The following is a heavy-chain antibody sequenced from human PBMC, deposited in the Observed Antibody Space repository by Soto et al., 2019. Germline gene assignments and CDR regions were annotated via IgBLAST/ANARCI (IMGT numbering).Heavy chain of an antibody. CDR2: ISSSSSYI. Sequence: GGVLRLSCAASGFTFSDYCMSWVRQAPGKGLEWVSSISSSSSYIYYADSVKGRFTISRDNAKNSLYLQMNSLRAEDTAVYYCARDYRGSGGPWGQGTLVTVSS. D-gene: IGHD3-10*01. CDR1: GFTFSDYC. V-gene: IGHV3-21*01. J-gene: IGHJ5*02. CDR3: ARDYRGSGGP.